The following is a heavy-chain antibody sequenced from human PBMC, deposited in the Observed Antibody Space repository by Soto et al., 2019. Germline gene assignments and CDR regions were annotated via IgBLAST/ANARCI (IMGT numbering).Heavy chain of an antibody. CDR1: SGSITSEQR. CDR2: IHHSGST. CDR3: ARSFVWYANDH. V-gene: IGHV4-4*02. D-gene: IGHD3-9*01. Sequence: SETLSLTCTVSSGSITSEQRWSWVRQPPGKGLEWIGEIHHSGSTNENPSLRSRVTMSVDKSKNQFSLKLNSVTAADTAVYFCARSFVWYANDHWGQGTLVTVSS. J-gene: IGHJ4*02.